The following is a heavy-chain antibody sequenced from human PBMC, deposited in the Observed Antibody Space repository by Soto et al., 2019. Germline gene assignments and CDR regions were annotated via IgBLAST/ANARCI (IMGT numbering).Heavy chain of an antibody. CDR2: IIPIFGTA. CDR3: ARGAPHSGWFIESTFDY. D-gene: IGHD6-19*01. CDR1: GGTFISYA. V-gene: IGHV1-69*06. Sequence: SVKVSCKASGGTFISYAISWVRQAPGQGLEWMGGIIPIFGTANYAQKFQGRVTITADKSTSTAYMELSSLRSEDTAVYYCARGAPHSGWFIESTFDYWGQGTLVTVSS. J-gene: IGHJ4*02.